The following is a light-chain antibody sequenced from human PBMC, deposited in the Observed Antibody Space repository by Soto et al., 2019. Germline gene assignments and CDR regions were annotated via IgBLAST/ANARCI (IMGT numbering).Light chain of an antibody. J-gene: IGLJ1*01. CDR1: SSNIGAGYD. CDR3: QSYDSSLSGYV. V-gene: IGLV1-40*01. Sequence: QLVLTQPPSLSGAPGQRVTISCTGSSSNIGAGYDVHWYQQLPGTAPKLLIYANTNRPSGVPDRFSGSKSGTSASLAITGLRAEDEADYYCQSYDSSLSGYVFGTGTQLTVL. CDR2: ANT.